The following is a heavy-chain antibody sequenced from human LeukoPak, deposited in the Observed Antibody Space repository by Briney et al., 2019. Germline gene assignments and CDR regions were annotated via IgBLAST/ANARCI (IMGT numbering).Heavy chain of an antibody. CDR3: TTDSGDYGDYVRK. CDR1: GFTFNNAW. J-gene: IGHJ4*02. CDR2: IKSKTAGGTT. V-gene: IGHV3-15*01. D-gene: IGHD4-17*01. Sequence: PGGSLTLFCAASGFTFNNAWLSWIRQAPGKGLEWVGRIKSKTAGGTTDYPAPVKGRFTISRDDSEKTLYLQMNSLKTEDTAVCYCTTDSGDYGDYVRKWGQGTLVTVSS.